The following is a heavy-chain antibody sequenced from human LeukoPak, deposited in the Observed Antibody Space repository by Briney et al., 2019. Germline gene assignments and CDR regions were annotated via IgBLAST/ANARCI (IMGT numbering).Heavy chain of an antibody. CDR1: EFTFSSYG. V-gene: IGHV3-23*01. D-gene: IGHD1-26*01. CDR3: AKDLRNSGTPFDC. CDR2: ISGSGGTT. J-gene: IGHJ4*02. Sequence: GGSLRLSCAASEFTFSSYGMSWVRQAPGQGLEWVSGISGSGGTTYYADSVKGRFTISRDNSQNTLYLQMNSLRAEDTAVYYCAKDLRNSGTPFDCWGQGTLVTVSS.